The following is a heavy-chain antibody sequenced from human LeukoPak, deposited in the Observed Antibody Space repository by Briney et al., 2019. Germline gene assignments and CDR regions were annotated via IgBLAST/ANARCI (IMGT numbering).Heavy chain of an antibody. Sequence: SETLSLTCTVSGGSVSAYYWSWVRQPPGKGLEWIGYIYYSGGTSYNPSLKSRVTISVDTCKNQFSLNLSSVTAADTAVYYCARHLDGAPRPRLDYYGMDVWGQGTTVTVSS. J-gene: IGHJ6*02. CDR3: ARHLDGAPRPRLDYYGMDV. V-gene: IGHV4-59*08. CDR2: IYYSGGT. D-gene: IGHD6-6*01. CDR1: GGSVSAYY.